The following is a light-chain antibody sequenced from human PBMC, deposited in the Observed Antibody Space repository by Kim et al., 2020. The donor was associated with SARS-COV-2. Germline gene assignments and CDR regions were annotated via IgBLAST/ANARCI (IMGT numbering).Light chain of an antibody. CDR3: QQYDSFPWT. CDR1: QDIAKY. CDR2: EAS. Sequence: ACVGDRVTITCRASQDIAKYLAWFQQKPGKAPKSLIYEASIVQSGVPSNFSGSGSGTEFTLTITSLQPEDFATYYCQQYDSFPWTFGRGTKVDIK. J-gene: IGKJ1*01. V-gene: IGKV1-16*02.